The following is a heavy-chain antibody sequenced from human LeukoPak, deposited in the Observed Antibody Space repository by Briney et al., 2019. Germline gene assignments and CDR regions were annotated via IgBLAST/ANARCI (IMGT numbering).Heavy chain of an antibody. J-gene: IGHJ4*02. CDR3: VRHISANTGYFDS. V-gene: IGHV4-34*01. D-gene: IGHD2-21*01. CDR2: IHYSGSS. Sequence: NPSETLSLTCAVYGGSFSGYYWSWIRQSPGKGLEWIGSIHYSGSSHYNPSLKSRAAIFVDTSRDQVSMDLSYVTAADTALYYCVRHISANTGYFDSCGQGTLVTVSS. CDR1: GGSFSGYY.